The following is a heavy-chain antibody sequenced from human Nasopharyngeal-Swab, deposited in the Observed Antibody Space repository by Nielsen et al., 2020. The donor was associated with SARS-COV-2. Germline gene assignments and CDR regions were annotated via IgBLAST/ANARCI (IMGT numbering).Heavy chain of an antibody. D-gene: IGHD3-22*01. CDR3: ARDSTYYYDSSGSDGAFDI. V-gene: IGHV1-69*06. Sequence: WVRQAPGQGLEWMGGIIPTFGTANYAQKFQGRVTITADKSTSTAYMELSSLRSEDTAVYYCARDSTYYYDSSGSDGAFDIWGQGTMVTVSS. CDR2: IIPTFGTA. J-gene: IGHJ3*02.